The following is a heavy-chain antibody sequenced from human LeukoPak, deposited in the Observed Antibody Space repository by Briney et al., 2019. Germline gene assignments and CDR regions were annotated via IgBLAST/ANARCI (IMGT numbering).Heavy chain of an antibody. J-gene: IGHJ4*02. CDR1: GFTFGDYA. CDR2: NRSKAYGGTT. Sequence: RSLRLSCTASGFTFGDYAMSWFRQAPGKGLEGVGFNRSKAYGGTTEYAASVKGRFTISRDDSKSIAYLQMNSLKTEDTAVYYCTRDEQQLEAFDYWGQGTLVTVSS. CDR3: TRDEQQLEAFDY. V-gene: IGHV3-49*03. D-gene: IGHD6-13*01.